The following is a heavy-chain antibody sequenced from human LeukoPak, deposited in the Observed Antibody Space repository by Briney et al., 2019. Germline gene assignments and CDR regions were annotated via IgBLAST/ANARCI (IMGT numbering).Heavy chain of an antibody. D-gene: IGHD3-3*01. CDR3: AAARDLYDFWSGYYFDY. J-gene: IGHJ4*02. Sequence: SVKVSCKASGFTFTSSAMQWVRQARGQRLEWIGWIVVGSGNTNCAQKFQERVTITRDMSTSTAYMELSSLRSEDTAVYYCAAARDLYDFWSGYYFDYWGQGTLVTVSS. CDR1: GFTFTSSA. V-gene: IGHV1-58*02. CDR2: IVVGSGNT.